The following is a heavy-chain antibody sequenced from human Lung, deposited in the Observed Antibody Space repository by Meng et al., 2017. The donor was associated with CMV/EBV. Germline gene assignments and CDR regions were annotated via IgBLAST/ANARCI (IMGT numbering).Heavy chain of an antibody. CDR3: ARGSGSPEH. CDR1: GFTFGDYA. D-gene: IGHD3-10*01. CDR2: IRNRTRGGTT. Sequence: GESLKISCTASGFTFGDYAMTWVRQAPGKRLEWIGFIRNRTRGGTTEYAASVKGRFSILRDDSKSIAYLPMDSVKIEDTGVYFCARGSGSPEHWGQGTLVTVSS. J-gene: IGHJ1*01. V-gene: IGHV3-49*04.